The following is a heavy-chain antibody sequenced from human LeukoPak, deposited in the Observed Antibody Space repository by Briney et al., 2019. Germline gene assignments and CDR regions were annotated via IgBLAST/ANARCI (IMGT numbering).Heavy chain of an antibody. CDR2: ISYDGSNK. V-gene: IGHV3-30-3*01. CDR1: GFTFSSYP. Sequence: GRSLRLSCATSGFTFSSYPMHLVRQAPGKGLEWVAVISYDGSNKYYADSVKGRFTISRDNSKNTLYLQMNSLRTEDTAVYYCARGGDSSSDWAIRRAFDIWGQGTMVTVSS. D-gene: IGHD6-13*01. J-gene: IGHJ3*02. CDR3: ARGGDSSSDWAIRRAFDI.